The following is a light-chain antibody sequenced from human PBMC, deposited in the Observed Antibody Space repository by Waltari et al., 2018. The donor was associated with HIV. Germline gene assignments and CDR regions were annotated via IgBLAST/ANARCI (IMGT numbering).Light chain of an antibody. J-gene: IGKJ1*01. CDR3: QQYNNWPRT. CDR2: GAF. Sequence: EMVMTQSPATLSVSPGERATLSCRASQTVSNNLAWYQQKPGQAPRLLIHGAFTRATGVPARFSGSGSGTEFTLTISSLQSEDFAVYYWQQYNNWPRTFGQGTKVEI. CDR1: QTVSNN. V-gene: IGKV3-15*01.